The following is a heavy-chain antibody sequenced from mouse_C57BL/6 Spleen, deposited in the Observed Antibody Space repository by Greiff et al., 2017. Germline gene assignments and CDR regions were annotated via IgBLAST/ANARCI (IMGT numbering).Heavy chain of an antibody. CDR3: AREGYYYAMDY. CDR1: GFTFSDYY. CDR2: ISNGGGST. Sequence: EVKVVESGGGLVQPGGSLKLSCAASGFTFSDYYMYWVRQTPEKRLEWVAYISNGGGSTYYPDTVKGRFTISRDNAKNTLYLQMSRLKSEDTAMYYCAREGYYYAMDYWGQGTSVTVSS. V-gene: IGHV5-12*01. J-gene: IGHJ4*01.